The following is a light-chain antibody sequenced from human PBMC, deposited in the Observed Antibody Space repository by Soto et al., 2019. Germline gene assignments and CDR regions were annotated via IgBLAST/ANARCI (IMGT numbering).Light chain of an antibody. V-gene: IGKV1-39*01. CDR2: AAS. CDR1: QSITNF. J-gene: IGKJ2*01. CDR3: QQSYTTPFT. Sequence: DIPMTQSPSSLSASVGDRVTITCRASQSITNFLNWYQQKPEKAPRLLMYAASSLQSGVPSRFSGSGSGTDFTLTISSLQPEDFATYYCQQSYTTPFTFGQGTKLEIK.